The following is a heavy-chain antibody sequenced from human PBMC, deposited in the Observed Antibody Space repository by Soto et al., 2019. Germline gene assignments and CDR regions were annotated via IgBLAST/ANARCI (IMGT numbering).Heavy chain of an antibody. Sequence: ASVKVSCKASGYTFTSYAMHWVRQAPGQRLEWMGWINAGNGNTKYSQKFQGRVTITRDTSASTAYMELSSLRSEDTAVYYCAREFRGAHWVALGDRGAFDIWGQGTMVTVSS. V-gene: IGHV1-3*01. CDR1: GYTFTSYA. CDR3: AREFRGAHWVALGDRGAFDI. CDR2: INAGNGNT. J-gene: IGHJ3*02. D-gene: IGHD3-10*01.